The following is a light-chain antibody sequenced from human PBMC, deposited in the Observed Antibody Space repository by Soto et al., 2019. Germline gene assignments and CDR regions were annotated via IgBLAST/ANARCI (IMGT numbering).Light chain of an antibody. CDR3: QQYMSYST. CDR2: DAS. CDR1: QSISSW. Sequence: DIQITQAPSTRSAPVGDRVRITCRASQSISSWLAWYQQKPGKAPKLLIYDASSLESGVPSRSSGSGSGTEFTLTISRLRPDDFATYYCQQYMSYSTCGQGTKVDIK. V-gene: IGKV1-5*01. J-gene: IGKJ1*01.